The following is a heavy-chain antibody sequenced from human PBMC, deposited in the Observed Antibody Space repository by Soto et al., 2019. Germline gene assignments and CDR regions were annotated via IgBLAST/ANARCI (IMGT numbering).Heavy chain of an antibody. CDR3: ATIMTTRAFDI. CDR2: ISAYNGNT. V-gene: IGHV1-18*01. J-gene: IGHJ3*02. D-gene: IGHD3-16*01. Sequence: ASVKVSCKASGYTFTSYGISWVRQAPGQGLEWMGWISAYNGNTNYAQKLQGRVTMTTDTSTSTAYMELRRLRSDDTAVYSCATIMTTRAFDIWGQGTMVTVSS. CDR1: GYTFTSYG.